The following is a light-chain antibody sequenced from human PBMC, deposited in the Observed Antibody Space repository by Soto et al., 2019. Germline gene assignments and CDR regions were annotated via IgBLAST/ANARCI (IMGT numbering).Light chain of an antibody. CDR2: DNN. CDR3: VTWDSSLSVVV. J-gene: IGLJ2*01. V-gene: IGLV1-51*01. Sequence: QSVLTQPPSMSAAPGQKVTISCSGSSSNIENNYVSWYQQDPGTAPKLLIYDNNRRPSGIPDRFSGSKSGTSSTLGITGLQPGDEAHYYCVTWDSSLSVVVFGGGTQLTVL. CDR1: SSNIENNY.